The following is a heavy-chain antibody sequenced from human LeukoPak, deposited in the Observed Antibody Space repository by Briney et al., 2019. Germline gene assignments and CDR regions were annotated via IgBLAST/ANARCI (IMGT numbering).Heavy chain of an antibody. Sequence: SQTLSLTCTVSGASFSSGDQYWNWIRQSPGKGLEWIGRIHPSGILYNNPSLESRVTISIDTSKNQFSLNLNSVTAADTAVYFCSRGLDSRKLGYWGQGTLVTVSS. V-gene: IGHV4-31*03. CDR2: IHPSGIL. J-gene: IGHJ4*02. D-gene: IGHD3-22*01. CDR1: GASFSSGDQY. CDR3: SRGLDSRKLGY.